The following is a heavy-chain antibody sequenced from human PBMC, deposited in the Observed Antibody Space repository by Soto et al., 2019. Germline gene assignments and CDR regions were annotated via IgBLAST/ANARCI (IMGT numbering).Heavy chain of an antibody. J-gene: IGHJ4*02. Sequence: GCLLLSCAASGSTFSSYAMSWVRQAPGKGLEWVSIISGSGGGTYYADSVKGRFTFSRDNSKNTLYLQMNSLRAEDTAVYYCAKFAMDTTKRSPPYYIDYWGQGALVTVSS. V-gene: IGHV3-23*01. CDR2: ISGSGGGT. CDR3: AKFAMDTTKRSPPYYIDY. D-gene: IGHD5-18*01. CDR1: GSTFSSYA.